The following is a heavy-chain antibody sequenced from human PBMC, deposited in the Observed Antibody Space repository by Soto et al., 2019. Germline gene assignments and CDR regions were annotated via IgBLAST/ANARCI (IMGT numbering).Heavy chain of an antibody. CDR2: IYQSGKT. CDR1: GASVSSSDW. CDR3: ARLTSQGPRFDS. J-gene: IGHJ4*02. V-gene: IGHV4-4*02. Sequence: SETLSLTCAVSGASVSSSDWWAWVRQPPGKGLQWIGEIYQSGKTNCNPSLESRVTMSIDRSMNEFSLKVTSLTAADTAVYYCARLTSQGPRFDSWGQGSLVTVSS.